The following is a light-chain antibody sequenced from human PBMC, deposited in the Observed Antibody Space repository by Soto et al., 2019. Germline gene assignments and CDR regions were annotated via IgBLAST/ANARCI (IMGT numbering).Light chain of an antibody. V-gene: IGLV4-60*02. Sequence: QFVLTQSSSASASLGSSVKLTCTLSSGHSTYIIAWHQQQPGKAPRYLMKLEGSGSYNKGSGIPDRFSGSSSGADRYLTISNLQFEDEADYYCETWDTNVVLFGGGTKLTVL. CDR3: ETWDTNVVL. J-gene: IGLJ2*01. CDR1: SGHSTYI. CDR2: LEGSGSY.